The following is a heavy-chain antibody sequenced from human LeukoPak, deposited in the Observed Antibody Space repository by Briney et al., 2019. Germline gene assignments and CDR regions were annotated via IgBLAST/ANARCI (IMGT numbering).Heavy chain of an antibody. J-gene: IGHJ4*02. CDR1: GFTFSNYA. D-gene: IGHD6-19*01. V-gene: IGHV3-53*01. CDR2: IHSGGAT. CDR3: ARDGSAGGWYIDY. Sequence: PGGSLRLSCAASGFTFSNYAMSWVRQAPGKGLEWVSVIHSGGATYYADSVKGRFTISRDSSKNTLYLQRNNLRAEDTAVYYCARDGSAGGWYIDYWGQGTLVTVSS.